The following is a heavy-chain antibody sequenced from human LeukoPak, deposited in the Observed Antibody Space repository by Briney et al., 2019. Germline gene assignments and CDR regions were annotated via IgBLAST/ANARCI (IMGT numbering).Heavy chain of an antibody. D-gene: IGHD3-3*01. V-gene: IGHV4-59*11. J-gene: IGHJ3*02. CDR2: IYYSGST. CDR1: GGSISSRY. CDR3: ACRVRDYDFWSGYYADAFDI. Sequence: PSETLSLTCTVSGGSISSRYWSWIRQPPGKGLDWVGYIYYSGSTNYNPSLKSRVTISVDTSKNQFSLKLSSVTAADTAVYYCACRVRDYDFWSGYYADAFDIWGQGTMVTVSS.